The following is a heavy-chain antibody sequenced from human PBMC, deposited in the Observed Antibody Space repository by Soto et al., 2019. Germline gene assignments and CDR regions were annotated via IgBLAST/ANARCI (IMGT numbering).Heavy chain of an antibody. D-gene: IGHD1-20*01. CDR2: ISGLAGSK. J-gene: IGHJ4*02. CDR3: AKSRSDNWNDAYQFDY. Sequence: EVHLMESGGGLLRPGGSLTLSCAASGFRFSAYSMSWVRQAPGKGLEWVSGISGLAGSKYYADSVKGRFTISRDNSKNILYLEINSLRAEDTAMYYCAKSRSDNWNDAYQFDYWGQGTQATVS. CDR1: GFRFSAYS. V-gene: IGHV3-23*01.